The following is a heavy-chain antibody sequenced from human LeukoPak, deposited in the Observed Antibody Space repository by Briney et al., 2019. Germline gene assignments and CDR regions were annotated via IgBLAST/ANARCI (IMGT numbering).Heavy chain of an antibody. J-gene: IGHJ3*02. CDR3: ASTVTSGSYYGDRSAFDI. CDR1: GGSISSSSYY. D-gene: IGHD1-26*01. CDR2: IYYSGST. V-gene: IGHV4-39*01. Sequence: PSETLSLTCTVSGGSISSSSYYWGWIRQPPGKGLEWIRTIYYSGSTYYNPSLKSRVTISVDTSKNQFSLKLRSVTAADTAVYYCASTVTSGSYYGDRSAFDIWGQGTMVTVSS.